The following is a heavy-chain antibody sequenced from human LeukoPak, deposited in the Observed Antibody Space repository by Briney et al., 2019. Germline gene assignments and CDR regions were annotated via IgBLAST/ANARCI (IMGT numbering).Heavy chain of an antibody. J-gene: IGHJ3*02. CDR3: ARRVWYYDRSAFDN. CDR2: IYYGGST. CDR1: GGSISSYY. V-gene: IGHV4-59*08. Sequence: SEALSLTCTVSGGSISSYYWSWIRQTPAKGLEWVGHIYYGGSTNYNPSLKSRVTISVDTSTNQFSLKLSSVTAADTAVYFCARRVWYYDRSAFDNWGQGTMVTVSS. D-gene: IGHD3-22*01.